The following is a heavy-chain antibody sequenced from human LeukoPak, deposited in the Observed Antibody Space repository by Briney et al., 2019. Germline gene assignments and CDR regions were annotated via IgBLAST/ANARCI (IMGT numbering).Heavy chain of an antibody. V-gene: IGHV1-69*05. CDR2: IIPIFGTA. Sequence: SVKVSCKAFGGSFSSEAISWVRQAPGQGLELMGGIIPIFGTANYAQKFQGRVTITTDESTSTAYMEVSSLRSEDTAVYYCGRKAGDCGGGSCYSIDYWGQGTLVTVSS. D-gene: IGHD2-15*01. CDR3: GRKAGDCGGGSCYSIDY. CDR1: GGSFSSEA. J-gene: IGHJ4*02.